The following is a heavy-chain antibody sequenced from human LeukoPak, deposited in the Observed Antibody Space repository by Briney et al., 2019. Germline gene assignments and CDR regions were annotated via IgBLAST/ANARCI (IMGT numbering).Heavy chain of an antibody. J-gene: IGHJ4*02. Sequence: SETLSLTCSVSGGSISIYYWTWIRQIPGKGLEWIGYVYYTGTTNYNPLFESRATISVDTSKNQFSLKLTSVTAADTAVYFCARGEDFERYYLAYWGQGTLVTVSS. CDR1: GGSISIYY. V-gene: IGHV4-59*01. D-gene: IGHD3-9*01. CDR3: ARGEDFERYYLAY. CDR2: VYYTGTT.